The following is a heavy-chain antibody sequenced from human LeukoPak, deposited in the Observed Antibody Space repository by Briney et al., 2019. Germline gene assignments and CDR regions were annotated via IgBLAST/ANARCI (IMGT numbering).Heavy chain of an antibody. CDR2: ISAYNGNT. CDR1: GYTFTSYG. Sequence: ASVKVSCKASGYTFTSYGISWVRQAPGQGLEWMGWISAYNGNTNYAQKLQGRVTMTTDTSTSTAYMELRSLRSDDTAVYYCARQPSAQTLCYYDSSGSPFDYWGQGTLVTVSS. J-gene: IGHJ4*02. CDR3: ARQPSAQTLCYYDSSGSPFDY. D-gene: IGHD3-22*01. V-gene: IGHV1-18*01.